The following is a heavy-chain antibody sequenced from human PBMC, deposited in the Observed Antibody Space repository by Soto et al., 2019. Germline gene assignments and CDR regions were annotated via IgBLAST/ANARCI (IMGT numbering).Heavy chain of an antibody. CDR2: ISGAGVST. Sequence: GGSLRLSCAASGFSFSSYPMSWVRQAPGKGLEWVAAISGAGVSTYYADSVRGRFTISRDNAKNTLYLQMNSLRAEDTAVYYCAGDGLKGIAVAGQHDNVTPGGPDYYYYGMDVWGQGTTVTVSS. CDR3: AGDGLKGIAVAGQHDNVTPGGPDYYYYGMDV. V-gene: IGHV3-23*01. CDR1: GFSFSSYP. J-gene: IGHJ6*02. D-gene: IGHD6-19*01.